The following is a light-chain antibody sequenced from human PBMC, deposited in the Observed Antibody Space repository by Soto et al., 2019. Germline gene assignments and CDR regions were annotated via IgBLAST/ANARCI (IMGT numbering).Light chain of an antibody. Sequence: AIQMTQSPSSLSASVGDRVTITCRASQGIRDDLGWYQQKPGKAPKLLIYAASSLQSGVPSRFSGSGSGTDFSLTISSLQPEDFATYYCLQDYNYPRTFGQGTKVEIK. V-gene: IGKV1-6*01. CDR2: AAS. CDR1: QGIRDD. CDR3: LQDYNYPRT. J-gene: IGKJ1*01.